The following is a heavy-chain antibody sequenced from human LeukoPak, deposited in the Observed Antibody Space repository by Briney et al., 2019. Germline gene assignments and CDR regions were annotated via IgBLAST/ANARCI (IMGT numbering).Heavy chain of an antibody. J-gene: IGHJ4*02. CDR1: GGSVYTSDYY. CDR2: IFYTGKT. V-gene: IGHV4-39*07. CDR3: ARVFDS. Sequence: SETLSLICAVSGGSVYTSDYYWGWVRQLPGKGPEWIGDIFYTGKTNYNPSLKSRVSISIDTSKNQFSLKLTSVTAADTAMYYCARVFDSWGQGTLVTVSS.